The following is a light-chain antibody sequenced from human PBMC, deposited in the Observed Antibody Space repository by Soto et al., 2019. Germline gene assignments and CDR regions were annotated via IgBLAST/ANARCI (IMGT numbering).Light chain of an antibody. Sequence: EIVMTQSPATLSVSPGGRATLSCRASQSVSNNYLAWYQQKPGQAPRLLIYGASNRATGIPDRFSGSGSGTDFTLTISRLEPEDFAVYYCQQYGSSGTFGQGTRLEI. CDR1: QSVSNNY. CDR3: QQYGSSGT. V-gene: IGKV3-20*01. J-gene: IGKJ5*01. CDR2: GAS.